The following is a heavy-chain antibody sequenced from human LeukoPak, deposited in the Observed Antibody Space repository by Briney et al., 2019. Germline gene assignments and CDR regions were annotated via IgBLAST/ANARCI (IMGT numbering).Heavy chain of an antibody. V-gene: IGHV3-23*01. Sequence: PGGSLRPSCAASGFTFSSYAMSWVRQAPGKGLEWVSSISNSGGRTFYTDSVKGRFTISRDNSKITLYLQMNSLRAEDTAVYYCAKSYNGYESKPDYWGQGTLVTVSS. CDR1: GFTFSSYA. CDR2: ISNSGGRT. J-gene: IGHJ4*02. D-gene: IGHD5-12*01. CDR3: AKSYNGYESKPDY.